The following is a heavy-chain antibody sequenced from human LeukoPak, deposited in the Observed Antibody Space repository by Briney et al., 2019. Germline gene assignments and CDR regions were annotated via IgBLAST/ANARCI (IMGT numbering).Heavy chain of an antibody. J-gene: IGHJ4*02. CDR1: GYTFTGYY. D-gene: IGHD3-22*01. Sequence: ASVKVSCKASGYTFTGYYMHWVRQAPGQGLEWMARINPNSGGTNYAQKFQGRVTMTRDTSISTAYMELSRLRSDDTAVYYCASAKYYDSSGYLAGCFDYWVEGTLVAVSS. V-gene: IGHV1-2*06. CDR3: ASAKYYDSSGYLAGCFDY. CDR2: INPNSGGT.